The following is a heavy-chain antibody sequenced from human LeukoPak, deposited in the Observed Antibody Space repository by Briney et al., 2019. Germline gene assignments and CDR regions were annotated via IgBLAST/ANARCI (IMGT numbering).Heavy chain of an antibody. CDR2: ISSSGSTM. J-gene: IGHJ3*02. Sequence: SGGSLRLSCAASGFTFSDHYMSWIRQAPGKGLEWVSYISSSGSTMYYADSVKGRFTISRDNAENSLYLQMNSLRAEDTAVYYCARRGTVTYDALDIWGQGTMVTVSS. V-gene: IGHV3-11*04. D-gene: IGHD4-17*01. CDR3: ARRGTVTYDALDI. CDR1: GFTFSDHY.